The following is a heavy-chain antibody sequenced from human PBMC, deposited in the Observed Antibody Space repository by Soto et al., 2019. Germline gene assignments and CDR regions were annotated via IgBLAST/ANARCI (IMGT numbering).Heavy chain of an antibody. CDR2: IYWDDDK. J-gene: IGHJ4*02. Sequence: GSGPTLVNPTQTLTLTCTFSGFSLSTSGVGVGWIRQPPGKALEWLALIYWDDDKRYSPSLKSRLTITKDTSKNQVVLTMTNMDPVDTATYYCAHWYYCGKDYSSGWRIDYWGQGTLVTVSS. D-gene: IGHD6-19*01. V-gene: IGHV2-5*02. CDR3: AHWYYCGKDYSSGWRIDY. CDR1: GFSLSTSGVG.